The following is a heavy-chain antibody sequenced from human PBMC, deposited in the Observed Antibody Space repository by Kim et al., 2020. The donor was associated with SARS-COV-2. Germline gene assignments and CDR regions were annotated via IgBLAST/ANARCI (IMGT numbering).Heavy chain of an antibody. J-gene: IGHJ4*02. CDR3: ASVATVVTL. CDR2: YI. D-gene: IGHD4-17*01. V-gene: IGHV3-21*01. Sequence: YIYYADSVKGRFTISRDNAKNSLYLQMNSLRAEDTAVYYCASVATVVTLWGQGTLVTVSS.